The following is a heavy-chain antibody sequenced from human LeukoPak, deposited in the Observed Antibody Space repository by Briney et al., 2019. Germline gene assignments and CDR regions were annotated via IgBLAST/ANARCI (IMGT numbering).Heavy chain of an antibody. CDR1: GFTFSSYA. Sequence: GGSLRLSCAASGFTFSSYAMHWVRQAPGKGLEWVAVISYDGSNKYYADSVKGRLTISRDNSKNTLYLQMNSLRAEDTAVYYCARDGYSSSSFDYWGQGTLVTVSS. CDR2: ISYDGSNK. D-gene: IGHD6-6*01. J-gene: IGHJ4*02. V-gene: IGHV3-30*04. CDR3: ARDGYSSSSFDY.